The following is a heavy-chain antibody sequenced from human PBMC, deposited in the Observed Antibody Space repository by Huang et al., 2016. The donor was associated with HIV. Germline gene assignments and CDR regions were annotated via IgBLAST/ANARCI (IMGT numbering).Heavy chain of an antibody. V-gene: IGHV3-30*04. CDR1: GFTFTNYA. Sequence: QVQLVESGGGLVQPGRSLRLSCAAAGFTFTNYAIHWVRQAPGKGLGCVAFKSYDGRNKFYADSVKGRFTISRDNSKSTLYLLMNSLRVDDTALYYCARSAVPGDGDWFDPWGQGTLVTVSS. D-gene: IGHD6-19*01. J-gene: IGHJ5*02. CDR3: ARSAVPGDGDWFDP. CDR2: KSYDGRNK.